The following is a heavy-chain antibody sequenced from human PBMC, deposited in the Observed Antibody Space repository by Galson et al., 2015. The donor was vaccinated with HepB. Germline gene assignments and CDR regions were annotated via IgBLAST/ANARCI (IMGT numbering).Heavy chain of an antibody. V-gene: IGHV3-21*01. Sequence: SLRLSCAASGFGFSHYALNWVRQAPGKGLEWVSSISASSTYIYYADSVKGRFTISRDNAKNSLYLQMNSLRAEDTAIYYCAREGPLGNYLWRSSLPPDFWGQGTLVTVSS. D-gene: IGHD3-16*01. CDR2: ISASSTYI. CDR1: GFGFSHYA. CDR3: AREGPLGNYLWRSSLPPDF. J-gene: IGHJ4*02.